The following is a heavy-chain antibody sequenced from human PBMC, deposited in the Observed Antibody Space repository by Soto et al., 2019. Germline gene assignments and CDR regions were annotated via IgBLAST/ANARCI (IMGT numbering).Heavy chain of an antibody. CDR3: AKDGYYESSGYWPLYFDY. Sequence: EVQLLESGGGLVQPGGSLRLSCAASGFTFSSYAMSWVRQAPGKGLEWVSAISGSGGSTYYADSVKGRFTISRDNSKNTLYLQMNSLRAEDTAVYYCAKDGYYESSGYWPLYFDYWGQGTLVTVSS. J-gene: IGHJ4*02. D-gene: IGHD3-22*01. CDR2: ISGSGGST. V-gene: IGHV3-23*01. CDR1: GFTFSSYA.